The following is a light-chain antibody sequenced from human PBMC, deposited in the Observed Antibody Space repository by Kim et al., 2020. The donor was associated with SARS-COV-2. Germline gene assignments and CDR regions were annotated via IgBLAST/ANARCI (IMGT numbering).Light chain of an antibody. CDR3: SSYAGGNNVV. Sequence: GQSVTISCTGTSSDVGVDDYVSWYQQHPGKVPKLMIYEVTKRPSGVPDRFSGSKSGNTASLTVSGLQAEDEADYYCSSYAGGNNVVFGGGTQLTVL. V-gene: IGLV2-8*01. CDR1: SSDVGVDDY. CDR2: EVT. J-gene: IGLJ2*01.